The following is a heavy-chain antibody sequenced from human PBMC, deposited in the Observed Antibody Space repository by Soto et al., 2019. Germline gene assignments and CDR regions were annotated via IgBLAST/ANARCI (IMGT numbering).Heavy chain of an antibody. Sequence: PSETLSLTCTVSGGSISSYYWSWIRQPPGKGLEWIGYIYYSGSTNYNPSLKSRVTISVDTSKNQFSLKLSSVTAADTAVYYCARGAITMVRGVMVVYFDYWGQGTLVTVSS. V-gene: IGHV4-59*01. CDR1: GGSISSYY. D-gene: IGHD3-10*01. CDR2: IYYSGST. J-gene: IGHJ4*02. CDR3: ARGAITMVRGVMVVYFDY.